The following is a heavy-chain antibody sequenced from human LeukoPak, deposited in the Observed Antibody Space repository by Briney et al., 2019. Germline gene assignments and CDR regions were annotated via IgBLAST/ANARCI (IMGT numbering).Heavy chain of an antibody. D-gene: IGHD1-26*01. Sequence: TLSLTCTVSGGSISSGGYYWSWIRQHPGKGLEWIGYIYYSGSTYYNPSLKSRVTMSVDTSKNQFSLKLSSVTAADTAVYYCARVKWELTYYYYYYYMDVWGKGTTVTVSS. V-gene: IGHV4-31*03. J-gene: IGHJ6*03. CDR1: GGSISSGGYY. CDR3: ARVKWELTYYYYYYYMDV. CDR2: IYYSGST.